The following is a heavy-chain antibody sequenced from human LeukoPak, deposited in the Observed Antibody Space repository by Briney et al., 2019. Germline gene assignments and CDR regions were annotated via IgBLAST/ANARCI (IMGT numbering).Heavy chain of an antibody. V-gene: IGHV3-7*03. D-gene: IGHD4-17*01. CDR1: GFTFNRHW. J-gene: IGHJ4*02. CDR2: IKQGGGER. Sequence: GGALRLSCAASGFTFNRHWMNCVRQAPGKGLEWVANIKQGGGERNYVDSVKGRFTISRDDAKNSLYLQLNSLRVEDTAIYYCARGPDYGARTDYLDYWGQGALVTVSS. CDR3: ARGPDYGARTDYLDY.